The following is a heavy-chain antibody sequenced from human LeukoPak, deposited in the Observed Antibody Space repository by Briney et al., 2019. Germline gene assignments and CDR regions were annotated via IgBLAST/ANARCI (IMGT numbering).Heavy chain of an antibody. CDR2: IYHSGST. CDR3: ARGAMWFGELLGAFDF. CDR1: GGSISSSNW. D-gene: IGHD3-10*01. V-gene: IGHV4-4*02. J-gene: IGHJ3*01. Sequence: SETLSLTCAVSGGSISSSNWWSWVRQPPGKGLEWIGEIYHSGSTNYNPSLKSRVTISVDKSKNQFSLKLSSVTAADTAVYYCARGAMWFGELLGAFDFWGQGTMVTVSS.